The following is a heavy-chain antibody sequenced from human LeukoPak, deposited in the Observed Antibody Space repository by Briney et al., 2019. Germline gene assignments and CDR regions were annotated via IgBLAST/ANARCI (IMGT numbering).Heavy chain of an antibody. CDR3: ARVDILTGYRTPLFDY. CDR1: GYTFTSYY. V-gene: IGHV1-46*01. J-gene: IGHJ4*02. CDR2: INPSGGST. Sequence: ASVKVSCKASGYTFTSYYMHWVRQAPGQGLEWMGIINPSGGSTSYAQKFQGRVTMTRDMSTSTVYMELSSLRSEDTAVYYCARVDILTGYRTPLFDYWGQGTLVTVSS. D-gene: IGHD3-9*01.